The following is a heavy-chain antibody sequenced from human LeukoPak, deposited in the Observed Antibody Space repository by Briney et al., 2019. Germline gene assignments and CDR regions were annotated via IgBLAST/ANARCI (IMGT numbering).Heavy chain of an antibody. CDR3: ASPPGGSGSYTY. CDR1: GFTLSNYG. J-gene: IGHJ4*02. V-gene: IGHV3-33*03. CDR2: IWYDGSDK. Sequence: GGSLRLSCAASGFTLSNYGMHWDRQAPGKGLEWVAVIWYDGSDKYYADSVKGRFTISRDNAKNSLYLQMNSLRAEDTAVYYCASPPGGSGSYTYWGQGTLVTVSS. D-gene: IGHD1-26*01.